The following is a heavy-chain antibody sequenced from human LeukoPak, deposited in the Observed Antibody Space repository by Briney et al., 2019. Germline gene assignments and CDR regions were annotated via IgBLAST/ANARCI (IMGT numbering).Heavy chain of an antibody. V-gene: IGHV3-30-3*01. J-gene: IGHJ4*02. CDR2: ISYDGSNK. CDR3: ARGWNEVNY. Sequence: GGSLRLSCAASGFTFSSYAMHWVRQAPGKGLEWVAVISYDGSNKYYADSVKGRFTISRDNSKNTLYLQMNSLRAEDTAVYYCARGWNEVNYWGQGTLVTVSS. CDR1: GFTFSSYA. D-gene: IGHD1-1*01.